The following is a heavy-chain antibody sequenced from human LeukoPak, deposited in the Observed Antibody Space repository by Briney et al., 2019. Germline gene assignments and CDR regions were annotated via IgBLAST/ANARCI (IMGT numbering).Heavy chain of an antibody. Sequence: ASVKVSCKVSGYTLTELSMHWVRQAPGKGLEWMGGFDPEDGETIYAQKFQGRVTMTEDTSTDTAYMELSSLRSEDTAVYYCATDRRWVYGFDPWGQGTLVTVSS. CDR2: FDPEDGET. V-gene: IGHV1-24*01. CDR1: GYTLTELS. J-gene: IGHJ5*02. CDR3: ATDRRWVYGFDP. D-gene: IGHD3-16*01.